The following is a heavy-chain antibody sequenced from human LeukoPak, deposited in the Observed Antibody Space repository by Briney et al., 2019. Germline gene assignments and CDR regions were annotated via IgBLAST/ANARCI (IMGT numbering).Heavy chain of an antibody. CDR2: IYNSGST. CDR3: ARSYCGGGCHASGGVDY. D-gene: IGHD2-21*02. V-gene: IGHV4-39*01. J-gene: IGHJ4*02. CDR1: GGSISSSNYY. Sequence: PSETLSLTCSVSGGSISSSNYYWGWIRQPPGKGLEWIGTIYNSGSTYCNPSLKSRVTISVDTSKNQFSLKLSSVTAADTAVYYCARSYCGGGCHASGGVDYWGQGTLVIVSS.